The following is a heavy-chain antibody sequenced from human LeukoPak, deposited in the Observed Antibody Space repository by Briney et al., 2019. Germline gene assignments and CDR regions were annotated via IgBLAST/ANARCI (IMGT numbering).Heavy chain of an antibody. J-gene: IGHJ4*02. CDR3: AKDLGPVALNGGDY. D-gene: IGHD6-19*01. CDR1: GFTFSSYG. CDR2: IRYDGSNK. Sequence: TGGSLRLSCAASGFTFSSYGMHWVRQAPGRGLEWVAFIRYDGSNKYYADSVKGRFTISRDNSKNTLYLQMNSLSPDDTAVYYCAKDLGPVALNGGDYWGQGTLVTVSS. V-gene: IGHV3-30*02.